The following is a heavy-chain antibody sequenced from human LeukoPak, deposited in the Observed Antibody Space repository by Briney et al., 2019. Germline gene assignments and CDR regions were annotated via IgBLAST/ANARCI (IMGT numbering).Heavy chain of an antibody. Sequence: GGSLRLSCAASGFTFSSYAMHWVRQAPGKGLEWVAVISYDGSNKYYADSVKGRFTISRDNAKNSLFLQMNSVRAEDTAVYYCVRDRSPGYFDYWGQGTLVTVSS. D-gene: IGHD3-10*01. J-gene: IGHJ4*02. CDR1: GFTFSSYA. CDR3: VRDRSPGYFDY. V-gene: IGHV3-30*04. CDR2: ISYDGSNK.